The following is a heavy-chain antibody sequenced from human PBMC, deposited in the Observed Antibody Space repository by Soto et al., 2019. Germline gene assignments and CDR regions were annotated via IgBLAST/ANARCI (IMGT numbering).Heavy chain of an antibody. CDR3: ARATRITVVRGVISSAGSGGY. CDR1: GYTFTSYG. Sequence: QVQLVQSGAEVKKPGASVKVSCKASGYTFTSYGISWVRQAPGQGLEWTGWISAYNGNTNYEQKLQGSVTMSTDTSPSTAYTELRSLRSDVTAVYSCARATRITVVRGVISSAGSGGYWGQGTLVTVSS. CDR2: ISAYNGNT. V-gene: IGHV1-18*01. D-gene: IGHD3-10*01. J-gene: IGHJ4*02.